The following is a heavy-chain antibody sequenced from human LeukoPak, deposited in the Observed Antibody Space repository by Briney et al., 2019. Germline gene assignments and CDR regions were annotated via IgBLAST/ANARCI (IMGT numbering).Heavy chain of an antibody. J-gene: IGHJ4*02. CDR2: INPSGGST. V-gene: IGHV1-46*01. CDR1: GYTFTSYY. Sequence: ASVKVSCKASGYTFTSYYMHWVRQAPGQGLEWMGIINPSGGSTSYAQKFQGRVTMTRDTCTSTVYMELSSLRSEDTAVYYCARDTKNCGGDCSPGYFDYWGQGTLVTVSS. CDR3: ARDTKNCGGDCSPGYFDY. D-gene: IGHD2-21*02.